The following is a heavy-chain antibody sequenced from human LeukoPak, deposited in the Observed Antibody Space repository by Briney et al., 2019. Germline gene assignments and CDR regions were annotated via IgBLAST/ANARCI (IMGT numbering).Heavy chain of an antibody. Sequence: SVKVSCKASGGTFSSYAISWVRQAPRQGLEWMGGIIPIFGTANYAQKFQGRVTITADESTSTAYMELSSLRSEDTAVYYCARDRVGYNWFDPWGQGTLVTVSS. CDR2: IIPIFGTA. CDR1: GGTFSSYA. J-gene: IGHJ5*02. V-gene: IGHV1-69*13. D-gene: IGHD1-26*01. CDR3: ARDRVGYNWFDP.